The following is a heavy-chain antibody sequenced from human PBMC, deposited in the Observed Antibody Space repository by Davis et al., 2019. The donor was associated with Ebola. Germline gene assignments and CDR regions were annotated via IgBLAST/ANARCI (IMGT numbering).Heavy chain of an antibody. CDR3: TRHVSGDFWYFDL. Sequence: GESLKISCAASGFVFSNYVMSWVRQAPGKGLEWVSTLGTSADTYYADSVKGRFTISRDNSKNTLYLQMNSLRAEDTAVYYCTRHVSGDFWYFDLWGRGTLVTVSS. D-gene: IGHD4-17*01. J-gene: IGHJ2*01. CDR1: GFVFSNYV. CDR2: LGTSADT. V-gene: IGHV3-23*01.